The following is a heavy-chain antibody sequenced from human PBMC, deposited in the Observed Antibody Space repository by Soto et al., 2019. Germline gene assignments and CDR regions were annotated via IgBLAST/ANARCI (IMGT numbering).Heavy chain of an antibody. V-gene: IGHV3-30*18. CDR3: AKDATITMIVGDGGYFQH. CDR2: ISYDGSNK. Sequence: QVQLVESGGGVVQPGRSLRLSCAASGFTFSSYGMHWVRQAPGKGLEWVAVISYDGSNKYYADSVKGRFTISRDNSKNTXXLQMNSLRAEDTAVYYCAKDATITMIVGDGGYFQHWGQGTLVTVSS. D-gene: IGHD3-22*01. CDR1: GFTFSSYG. J-gene: IGHJ1*01.